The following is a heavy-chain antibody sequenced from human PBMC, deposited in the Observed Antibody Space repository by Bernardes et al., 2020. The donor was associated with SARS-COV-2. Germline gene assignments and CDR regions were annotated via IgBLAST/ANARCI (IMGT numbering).Heavy chain of an antibody. V-gene: IGHV3-21*06. D-gene: IGHD3-10*01. CDR3: ARDIYGSGSFSTHE. CDR1: GFSFSSYS. J-gene: IGHJ4*02. Sequence: GGSLRLSCAASGFSFSSYSMNWVRQAPGKGLEWVSSVSSSSSFIFYTDSVKGRFTISRDNFKNSLYLQMDSLRAEDTAVYYCARDIYGSGSFSTHEWGQGTLVTVSS. CDR2: VSSSSSFI.